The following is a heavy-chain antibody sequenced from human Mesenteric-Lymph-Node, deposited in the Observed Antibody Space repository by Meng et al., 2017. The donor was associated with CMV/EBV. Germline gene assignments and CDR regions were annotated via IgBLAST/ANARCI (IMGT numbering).Heavy chain of an antibody. CDR3: AKVLGATKGYYYGMDV. CDR1: GFTFSSHA. V-gene: IGHV3-64*02. D-gene: IGHD1-26*01. Sequence: GGSLRLSCVVSGFTFSSHAMHWVRQAPGKGLEYVSAISSNGGWTYYADSVKGRFTISRDNSKNTLYLQMNSLRAEDTAVYYCAKVLGATKGYYYGMDVWGQGTTVTVSS. CDR2: ISSNGGWT. J-gene: IGHJ6*02.